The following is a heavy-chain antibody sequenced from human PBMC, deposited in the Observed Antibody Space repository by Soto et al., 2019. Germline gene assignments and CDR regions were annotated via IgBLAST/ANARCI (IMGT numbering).Heavy chain of an antibody. CDR2: IRSSGTTT. CDR3: ARLRYSSSSRYHMDV. D-gene: IGHD6-6*01. J-gene: IGHJ6*03. V-gene: IGHV3-11*01. CDR1: GFTLNDYH. Sequence: QVQLVGSGGGLVRPGGSLRLSCAASGFTLNDYHMNWIRQAPGKGLEWVSYIRSSGTTTFYADSVKGRFTVSWDNANNSLFLQMNSLRAEDTAVYYCARLRYSSSSRYHMDVWGKGTTVIVS.